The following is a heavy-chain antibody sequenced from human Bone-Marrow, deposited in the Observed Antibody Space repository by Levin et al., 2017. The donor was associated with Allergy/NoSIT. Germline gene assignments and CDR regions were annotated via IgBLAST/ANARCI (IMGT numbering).Heavy chain of an antibody. Sequence: PSETLSLTCSVSGDSISGSNSYWGWIRQPPGTGLEWIGTITYSHNTYYNPSLKSRFSISVDTSRNQFSLTVKSLTAADTAVYFCARVAFFYYYIDVWGTGTTVAVSS. D-gene: IGHD5-12*01. CDR3: ARVAFFYYYIDV. CDR2: ITYSHNT. CDR1: GDSISGSNSY. V-gene: IGHV4-39*01. J-gene: IGHJ6*03.